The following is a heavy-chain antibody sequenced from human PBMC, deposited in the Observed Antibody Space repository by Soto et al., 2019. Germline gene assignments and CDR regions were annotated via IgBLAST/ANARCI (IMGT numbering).Heavy chain of an antibody. CDR1: GYTFTSYG. CDR3: AREAVFSYRTPDDAFDI. Sequence: QVQLVQSGAEVKKPGASVKVSCKASGYTFTSYGISWVRQAPGQGLEWMGWISAYNGNTNYAQKLQGRVTMTTDSSTSTAYMELRSLRSDDTAVYYCAREAVFSYRTPDDAFDIWGQGTMVTVSS. D-gene: IGHD2-2*01. J-gene: IGHJ3*02. V-gene: IGHV1-18*01. CDR2: ISAYNGNT.